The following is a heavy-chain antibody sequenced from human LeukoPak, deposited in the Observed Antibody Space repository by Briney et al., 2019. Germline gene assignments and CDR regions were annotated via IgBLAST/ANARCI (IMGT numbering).Heavy chain of an antibody. CDR2: IFYSGST. J-gene: IGHJ3*02. CDR3: ARQGGLYFSI. D-gene: IGHD2-2*02. CDR1: GGSISSYY. V-gene: IGHV4-59*08. Sequence: SETLSLTCTVSGGSISSYYWSWIRQPPGKGLEWIGNIFYSGSTNYNPSLKSRVTISVDTAKNQFSLKLSSVTAADTAVYYCARQGGLYFSIRGQRTMVTVSS.